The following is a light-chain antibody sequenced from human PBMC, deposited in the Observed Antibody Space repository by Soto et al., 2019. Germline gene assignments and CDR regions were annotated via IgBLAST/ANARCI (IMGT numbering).Light chain of an antibody. CDR3: ETWDTNTWV. CDR1: SGHSSYI. J-gene: IGLJ3*02. Sequence: QPVLTQSSSASASLGSSVKLTCTLSSGHSSYIIAWHQQQPGKAPRYLMKLEGSGSYNKRSGVPDRFSGSSSGADRYLTISNLQFEDEADYYCETWDTNTWVFGGGTKLTVL. CDR2: LEGSGSY. V-gene: IGLV4-60*02.